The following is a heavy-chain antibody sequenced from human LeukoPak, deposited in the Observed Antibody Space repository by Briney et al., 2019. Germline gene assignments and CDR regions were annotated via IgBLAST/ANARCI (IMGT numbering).Heavy chain of an antibody. V-gene: IGHV3-9*01. CDR3: AKDASPFIAAAVTGGFDY. CDR1: GFTFDDYA. J-gene: IGHJ4*02. CDR2: ISWNSGSI. D-gene: IGHD6-13*01. Sequence: GGSLRLSCAASGFTFDDYAMHWVRQAPGKGLEWVSDISWNSGSIGYADSVRGRFTISRDNAKNSLYLQMNSLRAEDTALYYCAKDASPFIAAAVTGGFDYWGQGTLVTVSS.